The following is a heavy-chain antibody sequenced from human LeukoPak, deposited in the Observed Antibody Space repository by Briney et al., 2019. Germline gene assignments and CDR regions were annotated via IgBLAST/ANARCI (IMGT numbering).Heavy chain of an antibody. V-gene: IGHV3-21*01. CDR2: ISSSSSYI. CDR3: ARDNDLLRYFDWPLDY. D-gene: IGHD3-9*01. J-gene: IGHJ4*02. CDR1: GFTFSSYS. Sequence: GGSLRLSCAASGFTFSSYSMSWVRQAPGKGLEWVSSISSSSSYIYYADSVKGRFTISRDNAKNSLYLQMNSLRAEDTAVYYCARDNDLLRYFDWPLDYWGQGTLVTVSS.